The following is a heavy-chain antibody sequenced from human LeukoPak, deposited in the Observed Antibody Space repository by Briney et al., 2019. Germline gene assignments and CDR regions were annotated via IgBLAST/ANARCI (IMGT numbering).Heavy chain of an antibody. J-gene: IGHJ4*02. CDR1: GGSFSGHY. D-gene: IGHD6-13*01. V-gene: IGHV4-34*01. CDR2: INHSGST. CDR3: ARVVGKVAAAGPPYFDY. Sequence: PSETLSLTCAVYGGSFSGHYWSCIRQPPGKGLEWIGEINHSGSTNYNPSLKSRVTISVDTSKNQFSLKLSSVTAADTAVYYCARVVGKVAAAGPPYFDYWGQGTLVTVSS.